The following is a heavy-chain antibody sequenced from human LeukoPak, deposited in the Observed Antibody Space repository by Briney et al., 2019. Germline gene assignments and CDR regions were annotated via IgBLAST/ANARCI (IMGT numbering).Heavy chain of an antibody. CDR2: IRPDGSEG. D-gene: IGHD3-3*01. Sequence: GGSLRLSCTTSGITFSNSWMSWVRQAPGKGLEWVATIRPDGSEGYYADSVRGRFTISRDNSKNTLYLQMNSLRAEDTAVYYCAKAGTVRFLEWLSENWFDPWGQGTLVTVSS. V-gene: IGHV3-7*03. J-gene: IGHJ5*02. CDR1: GITFSNSW. CDR3: AKAGTVRFLEWLSENWFDP.